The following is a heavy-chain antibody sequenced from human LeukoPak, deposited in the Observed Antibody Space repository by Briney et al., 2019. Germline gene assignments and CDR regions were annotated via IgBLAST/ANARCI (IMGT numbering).Heavy chain of an antibody. CDR1: GGSFSGYY. D-gene: IGHD6-19*01. V-gene: IGHV4-34*01. CDR2: INHSGST. J-gene: IGHJ4*02. Sequence: PSETLSLTCAVYGGSFSGYYWSWIRQPPGKGLEWIGEINHSGSTNYNPSLKSRVTISVDTSKNQFSLKLSSVTAADTAVYYCARGTPVAGTSGDFDYWGQGTLVTVSS. CDR3: ARGTPVAGTSGDFDY.